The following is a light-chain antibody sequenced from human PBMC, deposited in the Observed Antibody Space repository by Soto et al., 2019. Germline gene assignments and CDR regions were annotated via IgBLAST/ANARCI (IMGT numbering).Light chain of an antibody. CDR3: QQYGSSPPKYT. CDR1: QYVSSSF. CDR2: SAS. V-gene: IGKV3-20*01. J-gene: IGKJ2*01. Sequence: EIVLTQSPGTLSLSPGERATLSCRASQYVSSSFLAWYQQTPGQAPRLLIYSASSRATGIPDRFSGSGSGTDFTLTISRLEPEDFAVYYCQQYGSSPPKYTFGQGTKLEIK.